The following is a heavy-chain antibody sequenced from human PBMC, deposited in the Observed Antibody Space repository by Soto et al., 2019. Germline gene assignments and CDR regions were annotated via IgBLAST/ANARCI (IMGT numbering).Heavy chain of an antibody. CDR1: GFTFSSYA. CDR3: ARDKRDWNYPLYSFDY. Sequence: PGGSLRLSCAASGFTFSSYAMHWVRQAPGKGLEWVAVLSYDGGIEYYADSVKGRFTISRDNSKNTLYLQMNGLRAEDTAVYYCARDKRDWNYPLYSFDYWGHGSLVTVSS. V-gene: IGHV3-30-3*01. J-gene: IGHJ4*01. D-gene: IGHD1-7*01. CDR2: LSYDGGIE.